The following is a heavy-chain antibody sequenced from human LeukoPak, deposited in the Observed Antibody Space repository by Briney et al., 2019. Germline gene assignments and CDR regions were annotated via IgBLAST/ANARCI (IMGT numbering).Heavy chain of an antibody. CDR3: ARYSYSSGLYYFDY. CDR2: IYYSGTT. CDR1: SDSISSYY. D-gene: IGHD6-19*01. V-gene: IGHV4-59*01. J-gene: IGHJ4*02. Sequence: SETLSLTCTVSSDSISSYYWSRIRQPPGKGLEWIGYIYYSGTTNYNPSLKSRVTTSVDMSKNQFSLKLSSVTAADTAVYYCARYSYSSGLYYFDYWGQGTLVTVSS.